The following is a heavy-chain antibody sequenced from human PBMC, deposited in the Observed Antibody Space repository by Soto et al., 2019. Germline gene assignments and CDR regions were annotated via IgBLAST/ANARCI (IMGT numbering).Heavy chain of an antibody. CDR2: INHSGST. CDR3: ARGYSSSYHWFDP. CDR1: GGSFSCYY. V-gene: IGHV4-34*01. Sequence: SETLSLTCAAYGGSFSCYYWSWIRQPPGKGLEWIGEINHSGSTNYNPSLKSRVTISVDTSKNQFSLKLSSVTAADTAVYYCARGYSSSYHWFDPWGQGTLVTVSS. D-gene: IGHD6-13*01. J-gene: IGHJ5*02.